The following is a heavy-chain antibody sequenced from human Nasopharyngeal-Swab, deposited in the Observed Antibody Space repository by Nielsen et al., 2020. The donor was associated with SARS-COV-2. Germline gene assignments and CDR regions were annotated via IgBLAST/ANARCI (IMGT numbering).Heavy chain of an antibody. CDR1: GFTFNSHG. Sequence: GESLKISCAASGFTFNSHGMHWVRQAPGKGLEWVAVISFDGSKKYYADSVKGRFTISRDSSKNTLYLQMNSLRAEDTAVYYCARDTSVDIVLLYYGMDVWGQGTTVTFSS. CDR2: ISFDGSKK. V-gene: IGHV3-30*03. D-gene: IGHD5-12*01. J-gene: IGHJ6*02. CDR3: ARDTSVDIVLLYYGMDV.